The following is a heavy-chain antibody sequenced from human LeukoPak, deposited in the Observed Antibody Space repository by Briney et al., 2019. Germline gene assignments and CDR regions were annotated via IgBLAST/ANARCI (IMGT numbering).Heavy chain of an antibody. Sequence: SETLSLTCTVSGGSISSGGYYWSWIRQHPGKGLEWIGYIYYSGSTYYNPSLKSRVTISVDTSKNQFSLKLSPVTAADTAVYYCARGPSSNFDYWGQGTLVTVSS. CDR2: IYYSGST. V-gene: IGHV4-31*03. J-gene: IGHJ4*02. CDR3: ARGPSSNFDY. CDR1: GGSISSGGYY.